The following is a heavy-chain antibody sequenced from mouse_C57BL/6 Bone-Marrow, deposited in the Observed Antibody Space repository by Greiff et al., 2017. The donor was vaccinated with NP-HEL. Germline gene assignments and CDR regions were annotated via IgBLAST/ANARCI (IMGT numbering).Heavy chain of an antibody. D-gene: IGHD2-1*01. CDR2: IYPRDGST. J-gene: IGHJ4*01. CDR3: AREGGILLRDYYAMDY. CDR1: GYTFTSYD. V-gene: IGHV1-85*01. Sequence: VKLQESGPELVKPGASVKLSCKASGYTFTSYDINWVKQRPGQGLEWIGWIYPRDGSTKYNEKFKGKATLTVDTSSSTAYMELHSLTSEDSAVYVCAREGGILLRDYYAMDYWGQGTSVTVSS.